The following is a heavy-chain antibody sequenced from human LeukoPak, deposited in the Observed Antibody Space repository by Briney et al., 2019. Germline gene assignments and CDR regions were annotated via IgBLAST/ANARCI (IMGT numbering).Heavy chain of an antibody. CDR2: MYHSGTT. V-gene: IGHV4-30-2*01. CDR3: VREYYYDSSGYWVRAFDI. D-gene: IGHD3-22*01. Sequence: SETLSLTCAVSGGSIGSYYWSWIRQPPGKGLEWIGYMYHSGTTHYNPSLKSRVTISVDRSKNQFSLKLSSVTAADTAVYYCVREYYYDSSGYWVRAFDIWGQGTMVTVSS. J-gene: IGHJ3*02. CDR1: GGSIGSYY.